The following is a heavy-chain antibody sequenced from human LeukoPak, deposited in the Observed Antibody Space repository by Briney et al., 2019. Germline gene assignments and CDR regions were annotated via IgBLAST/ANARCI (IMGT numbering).Heavy chain of an antibody. CDR1: GFTFSSYA. J-gene: IGHJ4*02. CDR2: ISSSSSYV. D-gene: IGHD5-18*01. Sequence: GGSLRLSCAASGFTFSSYAMSWVRQAPGKGLEWVSSISSSSSYVYYADSVKGRFTISRDNAKNSLYLQMDSLRDEDTAVYYCARERGYSYGYGDYWSQGTLVTVSS. V-gene: IGHV3-21*01. CDR3: ARERGYSYGYGDY.